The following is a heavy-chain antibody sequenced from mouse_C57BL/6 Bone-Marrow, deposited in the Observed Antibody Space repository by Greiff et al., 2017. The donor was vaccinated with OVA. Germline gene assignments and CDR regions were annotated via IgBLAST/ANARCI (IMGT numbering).Heavy chain of an antibody. CDR3: ARSGGLTFFAY. CDR2: IYPRSGNT. J-gene: IGHJ3*01. D-gene: IGHD2-4*01. CDR1: GYTFTSYG. V-gene: IGHV1-81*01. Sequence: QVQLKPSGAELARPGASVKLSCKASGYTFTSYGISWVKQRTGQGLEWIGEIYPRSGNTYYNEKFKGKATLTADKSSSTAYMELRRLTSEDSAVDFCARSGGLTFFAYWGQGTLVTVSA.